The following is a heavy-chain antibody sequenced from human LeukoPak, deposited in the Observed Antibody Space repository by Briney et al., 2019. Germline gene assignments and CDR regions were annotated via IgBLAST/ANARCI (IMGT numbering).Heavy chain of an antibody. CDR1: GFTFGTYA. V-gene: IGHV3-23*01. Sequence: GGSLRLSCAASGFTFGTYAMSWVRQAPGKGLEWVSGISASGGSTYSADSVKGRFTISRGNSKNTLYLQMNSLRAEDTALYYCAKVDTIAAAGTSDYWGQGTLVTVSS. J-gene: IGHJ4*02. D-gene: IGHD6-13*01. CDR2: ISASGGST. CDR3: AKVDTIAAAGTSDY.